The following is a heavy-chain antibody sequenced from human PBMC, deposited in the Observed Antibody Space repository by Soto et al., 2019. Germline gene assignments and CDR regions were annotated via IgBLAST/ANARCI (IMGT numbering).Heavy chain of an antibody. Sequence: VQLVQSGAEVKKPGSSVKVTCKASGAIFSSNAISWVRQAPGQGLEWMGGIRPIFGRTNYEEKVQGSFTITADESTKKAYMELSSLTAEDTAVYYCATGGRGYSYAPRFYLEYWGHGTLVTVSS. CDR1: GAIFSSNA. D-gene: IGHD5-18*01. V-gene: IGHV1-69*01. CDR2: IRPIFGRT. J-gene: IGHJ4*01. CDR3: ATGGRGYSYAPRFYLEY.